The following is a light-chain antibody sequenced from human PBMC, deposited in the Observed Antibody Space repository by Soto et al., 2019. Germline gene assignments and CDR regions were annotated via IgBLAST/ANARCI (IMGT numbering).Light chain of an antibody. CDR1: QNIIFY. J-gene: IGKJ5*01. CDR2: AAS. Sequence: DIQMTQSPSSLSASVGDTVTITCRASQNIIFYLNWYQQRIGKSPKLLIYAASNLQSGVPSRFSGSGSGTDFTLTISNLQPEDFATYFCQQFNNYPPITFGQGTRLEIK. CDR3: QQFNNYPPIT. V-gene: IGKV1-39*01.